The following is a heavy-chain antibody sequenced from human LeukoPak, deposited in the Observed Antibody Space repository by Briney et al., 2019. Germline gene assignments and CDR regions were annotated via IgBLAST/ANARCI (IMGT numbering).Heavy chain of an antibody. J-gene: IGHJ4*02. CDR2: ISSSGSTI. CDR3: ARDWNDVYPLDY. CDR1: GFTFSSYE. V-gene: IGHV3-48*03. Sequence: GGSLRLSCAASGFTFSSYEMNWVRQAPGKGLEWVSYISSSGSTIYYADSVKGRSTISRDNAKNSLYLQMNSLRAEDTAVYYCARDWNDVYPLDYWGQGTLVTVSS. D-gene: IGHD1-1*01.